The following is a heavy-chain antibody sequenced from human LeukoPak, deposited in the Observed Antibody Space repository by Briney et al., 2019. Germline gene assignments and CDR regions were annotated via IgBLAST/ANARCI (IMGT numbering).Heavy chain of an antibody. CDR1: GGTFSNYA. Sequence: SVKVSCKASGGTFSNYAITWVRQAPGQGLEWMGGIIPIFGTANYAQKFRGRVTITADKSTRTAYMDLSSLRSEDTAVYYCAREKDPRVPPHLASWGRGPRFTASS. CDR2: IIPIFGTA. CDR3: AREKDPRVPPHLAS. J-gene: IGHJ4*02. V-gene: IGHV1-69*06. D-gene: IGHD2-15*01.